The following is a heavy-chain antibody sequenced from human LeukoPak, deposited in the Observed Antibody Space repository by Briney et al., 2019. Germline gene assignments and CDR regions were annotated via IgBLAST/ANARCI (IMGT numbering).Heavy chain of an antibody. D-gene: IGHD5-18*01. V-gene: IGHV3-66*01. CDR1: GFTDNTNH. CDR2: INNGDTT. Sequence: GGSLRLSCAASGFTDNTNHMSWVRQAPGKGLEWVSIINNGDTTYYADSVKGRFTISRDTSKNTVYLQMNSLRPEETAVYYCARDGEYSYGYGFDYWGQGTLVTVSS. J-gene: IGHJ4*02. CDR3: ARDGEYSYGYGFDY.